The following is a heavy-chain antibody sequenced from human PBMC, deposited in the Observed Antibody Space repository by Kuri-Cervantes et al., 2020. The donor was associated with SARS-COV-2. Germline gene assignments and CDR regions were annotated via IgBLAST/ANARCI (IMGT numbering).Heavy chain of an antibody. Sequence: GGSLRLSCAASGFTFSNAWMSWVRQAPGKGLEWVGRIKSKTDGGTTDYAAPVKGRFTISRDDSKNTLYLQMNSLKTEDTAVYYCARISGSSSWDWYFDLWGRGTLVTVSS. V-gene: IGHV3-15*01. CDR2: IKSKTDGGTT. CDR1: GFTFSNAW. CDR3: ARISGSSSWDWYFDL. D-gene: IGHD6-13*01. J-gene: IGHJ2*01.